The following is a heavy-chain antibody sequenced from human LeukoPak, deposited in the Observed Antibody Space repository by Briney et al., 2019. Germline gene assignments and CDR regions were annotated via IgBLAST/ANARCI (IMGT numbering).Heavy chain of an antibody. D-gene: IGHD3-9*01. CDR1: GFTFSSYG. V-gene: IGHV3-30*02. Sequence: GGSLRLSCAASGFTFSSYGMHWVRQAPGKGLEWVAFMRYDGSNKYYADSVKGRFTISRDNSKNTLYLQMNSLRAEDTAVYYCAKDRSYYDILTGYAGSHRGYYMDVWGKGTTVTISS. CDR3: AKDRSYYDILTGYAGSHRGYYMDV. CDR2: MRYDGSNK. J-gene: IGHJ6*03.